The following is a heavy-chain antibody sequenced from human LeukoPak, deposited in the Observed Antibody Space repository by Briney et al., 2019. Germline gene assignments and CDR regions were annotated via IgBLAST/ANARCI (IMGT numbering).Heavy chain of an antibody. CDR1: GVSITTYY. D-gene: IGHD3-10*01. CDR3: VGEKSFFGEAI. V-gene: IGHV4-59*01. J-gene: IGHJ3*02. Sequence: SETLSLTCTVSGVSITTYYWNWVRQPPGQGLEWIGHMFCSGTTSYNPSLKSRVAISVDTFKSRVSLTVTSVTAADTAVYYCVGEKSFFGEAIWSQGTLVTVSS. CDR2: MFCSGTT.